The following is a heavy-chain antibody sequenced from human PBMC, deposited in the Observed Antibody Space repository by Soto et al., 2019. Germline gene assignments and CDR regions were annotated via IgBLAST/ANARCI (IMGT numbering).Heavy chain of an antibody. CDR3: ARDYYGSGSYYKNGYYYGMDV. J-gene: IGHJ6*02. D-gene: IGHD3-10*01. V-gene: IGHV1-2*04. CDR1: GYTFTGYY. CDR2: INPNSGGT. Sequence: ASVKVSCKASGYTFTGYYMHWVRQAPGQGLEWMGWINPNSGGTNYAQKFQGWVTMTRDTSISTAYMELSRLRSDDTAVYYCARDYYGSGSYYKNGYYYGMDVWGQGTTVTVSS.